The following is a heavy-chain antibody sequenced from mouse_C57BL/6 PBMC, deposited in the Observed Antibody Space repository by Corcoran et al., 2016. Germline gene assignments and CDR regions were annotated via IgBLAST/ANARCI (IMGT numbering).Heavy chain of an antibody. D-gene: IGHD2-5*01. V-gene: IGHV1-80*01. CDR2: IYPGDGDT. CDR3: ASRSNYPYYFDY. CDR1: GYAFSSYW. Sequence: QVQLQQSGAELVKPGAPVKISCKASGYAFSSYWMNWVKQRPGKGLEWIGQIYPGDGDTNYNGKFKGKATLTADKSSSTAYMQLSSLTSEDSAVYFCASRSNYPYYFDYWGQGTTLTVSS. J-gene: IGHJ2*01.